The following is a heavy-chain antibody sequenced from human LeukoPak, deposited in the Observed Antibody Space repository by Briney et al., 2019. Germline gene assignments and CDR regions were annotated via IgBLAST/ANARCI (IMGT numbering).Heavy chain of an antibody. CDR3: ARRSTVAGRGRFDP. V-gene: IGHV4-39*02. CDR2: VRHSGST. J-gene: IGHJ5*02. CDR1: GASIRSSTYY. Sequence: SETLSLTCIVSGASIRSSTYYWGWIRQSPGKGLEWIASVRHSGSTYDNPSLKSRVTISVDTSKNHFSLKLTSVSAADTAVYYCARRSTVAGRGRFDPWGQGTLVTVSS. D-gene: IGHD6-19*01.